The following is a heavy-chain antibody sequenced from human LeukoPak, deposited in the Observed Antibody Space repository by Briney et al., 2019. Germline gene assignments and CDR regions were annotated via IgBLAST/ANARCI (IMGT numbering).Heavy chain of an antibody. D-gene: IGHD6-6*01. CDR1: GFTFDDYA. Sequence: PGGSLRLSCAASGFTFDDYAMHWVRQAPGKGLEWVSLISGDGGSTYYADSVKGRFTISRDNSKNSLYLQMNSLKTEDTALYYCAKDFEYSSSPGGVDYWGQGTLVTVSS. V-gene: IGHV3-43*02. CDR2: ISGDGGST. J-gene: IGHJ4*02. CDR3: AKDFEYSSSPGGVDY.